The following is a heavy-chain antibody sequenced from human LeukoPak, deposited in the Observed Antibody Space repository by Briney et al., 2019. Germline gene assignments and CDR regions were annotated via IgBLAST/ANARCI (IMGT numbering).Heavy chain of an antibody. CDR1: GFTFNNYA. CDR2: IGGGGITT. CDR3: AKGSDGYRPYYFDY. J-gene: IGHJ4*02. V-gene: IGHV3-23*01. Sequence: GGSLRLSCTTSGFTFNNYAMSWVRQAPGKGLDWFSAIGGGGITTYYADSVKGRFTISRDNSKGTLYLQMNNLRVEDTAVYYCAKGSDGYRPYYFDYWGQGTLVAVSS. D-gene: IGHD3-16*02.